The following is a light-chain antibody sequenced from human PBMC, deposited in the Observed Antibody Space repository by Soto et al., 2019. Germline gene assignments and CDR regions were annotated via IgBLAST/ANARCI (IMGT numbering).Light chain of an antibody. CDR1: SSDVGGYNY. CDR2: DVS. Sequence: QSALTQPASVSGSPGQSINISCTGTSSDVGGYNYVSWYQHHPGKAPKLIIYDVSNRPSGVSNPFSGSKSGNTASLTISGLQPDDEDDYYCSSYTTSNTRQIVFGTGTKLTVL. V-gene: IGLV2-14*03. J-gene: IGLJ1*01. CDR3: SSYTTSNTRQIV.